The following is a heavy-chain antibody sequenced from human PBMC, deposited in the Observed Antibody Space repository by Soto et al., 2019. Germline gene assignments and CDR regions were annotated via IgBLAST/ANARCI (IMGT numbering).Heavy chain of an antibody. V-gene: IGHV4-59*01. D-gene: IGHD4-17*01. J-gene: IGHJ4*02. Sequence: PSXTLSLTGAVSGGSISSYYCSWIRQPPGKGLEWIGYIYYSGSTNYNPSLKSRVTISVDTSKNQFSLKMSSVTAADTAVYYCARRYGASFDYWGQGTLVTVS. CDR3: ARRYGASFDY. CDR1: GGSISSYY. CDR2: IYYSGST.